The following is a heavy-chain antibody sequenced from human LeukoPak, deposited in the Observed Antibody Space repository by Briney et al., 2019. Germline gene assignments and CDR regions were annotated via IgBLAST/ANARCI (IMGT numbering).Heavy chain of an antibody. V-gene: IGHV1-46*01. CDR2: INPSGGST. Sequence: GASVKVSCKASGYTFTSYYMHWVRQAPGQGLEWMGIINPSGGSTSYAQKFQGRVTMTRDTSTSTVYMELSSLRSEDTAVYYCASGHSSSWYGPDLDPWGQGTLVTVSS. CDR3: ASGHSSSWYGPDLDP. J-gene: IGHJ5*02. CDR1: GYTFTSYY. D-gene: IGHD6-13*01.